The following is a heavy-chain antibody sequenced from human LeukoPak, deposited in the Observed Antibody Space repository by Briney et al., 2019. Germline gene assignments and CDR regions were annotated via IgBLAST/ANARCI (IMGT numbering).Heavy chain of an antibody. CDR1: GFTSDDYA. V-gene: IGHV3-9*02. CDR3: AKDRVFRGSGWSFFDY. D-gene: IGHD6-19*01. Sequence: GGSLRLSCAASGFTSDDYAMHWVRQAPGKGLEWVSGISWNSGSIGYADSVKGRFTISRDNAKNSLYLQMNSLRAEDMALYYCAKDRVFRGSGWSFFDYWGQGTLVTVSS. CDR2: ISWNSGSI. J-gene: IGHJ4*02.